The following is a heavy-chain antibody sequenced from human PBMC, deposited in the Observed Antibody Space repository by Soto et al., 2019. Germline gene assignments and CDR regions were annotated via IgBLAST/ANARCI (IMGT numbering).Heavy chain of an antibody. CDR2: IIPIFGTV. V-gene: IGHV1-69*12. CDR3: ARHVPAAGYYYGMDV. Sequence: QVQLVQSGAEVKKPGSSVKVSCKASGGTFSSYAISWVRQAPGQGLEWMGGIIPIFGTVNYAQTFQGRVTITADESTSTAYMELSSLRSADTAVYYCARHVPAAGYYYGMDVWGQGTTVTVSS. D-gene: IGHD2-2*01. CDR1: GGTFSSYA. J-gene: IGHJ6*02.